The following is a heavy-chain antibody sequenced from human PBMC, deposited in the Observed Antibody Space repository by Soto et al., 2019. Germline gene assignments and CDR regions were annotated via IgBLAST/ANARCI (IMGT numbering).Heavy chain of an antibody. J-gene: IGHJ6*02. Sequence: ASVKVSFKASGYAFTTYEIKWVRQAPGQGLEWLGWMEPNSGSTGYAQNFQGRITMTRNISRNTAHMELSSLQAEDTAVYYCDRERKFDFWRKGLDVSGQGTTVTVSS. CDR3: DRERKFDFWRKGLDV. V-gene: IGHV1-8*01. CDR2: MEPNSGST. D-gene: IGHD3-3*01. CDR1: GYAFTTYE.